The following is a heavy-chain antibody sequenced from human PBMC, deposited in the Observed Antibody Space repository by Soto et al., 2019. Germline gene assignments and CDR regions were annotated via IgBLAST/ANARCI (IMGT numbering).Heavy chain of an antibody. CDR2: IYYSGST. Sequence: SETLSLTCTVSGGSISSGGYYLSWIRQHPGKGLEWIGYIYYSGSTYYNPSLKSRVTISVDTSKNQFSLKLSSVTAADTAVYYCARGHDYINYNWFDPWGRGTLVTVSS. V-gene: IGHV4-31*03. D-gene: IGHD4-4*01. CDR3: ARGHDYINYNWFDP. J-gene: IGHJ5*02. CDR1: GGSISSGGYY.